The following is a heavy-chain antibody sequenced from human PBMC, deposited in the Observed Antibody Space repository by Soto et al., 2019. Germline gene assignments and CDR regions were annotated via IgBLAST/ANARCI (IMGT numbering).Heavy chain of an antibody. Sequence: SVKVSCKASGFTFTSSAVQWVRQARGQRLEWIGWIVVGSGNTNYAQKFQERVTITRDMSTSTAYMELSSLRSEDTAVYYCAADRDIVATIPRFYHYYGMDVWGQGTTVTVSS. D-gene: IGHD5-12*01. CDR2: IVVGSGNT. J-gene: IGHJ6*02. CDR1: GFTFTSSA. CDR3: AADRDIVATIPRFYHYYGMDV. V-gene: IGHV1-58*01.